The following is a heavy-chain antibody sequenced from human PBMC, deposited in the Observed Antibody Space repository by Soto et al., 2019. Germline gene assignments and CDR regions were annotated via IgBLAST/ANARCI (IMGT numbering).Heavy chain of an antibody. CDR3: ARGHNDIVVVPAARNYYYYYYMDV. CDR2: INHSGST. J-gene: IGHJ6*03. CDR1: GGSFSGYY. D-gene: IGHD2-2*01. V-gene: IGHV4-34*01. Sequence: PSETLSLTCAVYGGSFSGYYWSWIRQPPGKGLEWIGEINHSGSTNYNPSLKSRVTISVDTSKNQFSLKLSSVTAADTAVYYCARGHNDIVVVPAARNYYYYYYMDVWGKGTTVTVSS.